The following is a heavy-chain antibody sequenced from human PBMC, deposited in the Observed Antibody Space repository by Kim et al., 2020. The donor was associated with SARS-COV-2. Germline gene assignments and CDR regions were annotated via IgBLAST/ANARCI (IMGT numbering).Heavy chain of an antibody. CDR3: AKDKNYYYDSRSLGY. V-gene: IGHV3-23*01. J-gene: IGHJ4*02. CDR1: GFTFSSYA. D-gene: IGHD3-22*01. Sequence: GGSLRLSCAASGFTFSSYAMSWVRQAPGKGLEWVSAISGSGGSTYYADSVKGRFTISRDNSKNTLYLQMNSLRAEDTAVYYCAKDKNYYYDSRSLGYWGQGTLVTVSS. CDR2: ISGSGGST.